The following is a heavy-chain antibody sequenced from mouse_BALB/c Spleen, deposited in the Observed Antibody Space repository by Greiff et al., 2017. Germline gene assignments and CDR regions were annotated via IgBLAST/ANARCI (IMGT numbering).Heavy chain of an antibody. V-gene: IGHV2-3*01. J-gene: IGHJ3*01. CDR3: AKPVYDGYYAWFAY. CDR1: GFSLTSYG. D-gene: IGHD2-3*01. CDR2: IWGDGST. Sequence: VKVMESGPGLVAPSQSLSITCTVSGFSLTSYGVSWVRQPPGKGLEWLGVIWGDGSTNYHSALISRLSISKDNSKSQVFLKLNSLQTDDTATYYCAKPVYDGYYAWFAYWGQGTLVTVSA.